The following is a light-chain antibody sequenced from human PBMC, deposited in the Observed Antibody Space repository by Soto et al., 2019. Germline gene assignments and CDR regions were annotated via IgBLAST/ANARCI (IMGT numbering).Light chain of an antibody. CDR1: SSDVGYYEY. J-gene: IGLJ3*02. CDR3: CSYAGSFTWV. CDR2: DAS. Sequence: QSALTQPASVSGSPGQSITISCTGTSSDVGYYEYVSWYQQHPGKAPQLMIYDASKRPSGVPDRFSASKSGNTASLTISGLQAEDEADYYCCSYAGSFTWVFGGGTKLTVL. V-gene: IGLV2-11*01.